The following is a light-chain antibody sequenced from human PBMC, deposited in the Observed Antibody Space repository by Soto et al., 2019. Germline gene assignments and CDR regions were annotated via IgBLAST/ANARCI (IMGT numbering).Light chain of an antibody. J-gene: IGKJ1*01. Sequence: EIVLTQSPGTLSLSPGERATLSCRASQSVSSSYLAWYQHKPGQAPRLLIYRASNRAAGIPDRFSGSGSGIDFTLTISRLEPEDFAVYYCQQSGTFGQGTKVEIK. CDR2: RAS. CDR1: QSVSSSY. CDR3: QQSGT. V-gene: IGKV3-20*01.